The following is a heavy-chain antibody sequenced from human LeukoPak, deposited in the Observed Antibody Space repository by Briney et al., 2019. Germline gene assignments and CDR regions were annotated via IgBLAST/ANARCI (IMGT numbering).Heavy chain of an antibody. CDR3: ARQEPRRLSVAGTTFYWYLRL. V-gene: IGHV4-59*08. CDR1: SATNNSYN. J-gene: IGHJ2*01. Sequence: SETLSLTCSVLSATNNSYNWGCIRQPPGKGLEWIGRIYYNGKTNYNPSLKSRVTISVDTSKNQFSLKLSSVTASDTAVYYCARQEPRRLSVAGTTFYWYLRLWGRGTLVTVPS. D-gene: IGHD1-1*01. CDR2: IYYNGKT.